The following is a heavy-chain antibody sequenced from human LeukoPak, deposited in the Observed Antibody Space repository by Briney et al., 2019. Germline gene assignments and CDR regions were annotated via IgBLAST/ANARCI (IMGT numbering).Heavy chain of an antibody. D-gene: IGHD4-11*01. CDR3: ARSYSNHLFGMDV. J-gene: IGHJ6*02. V-gene: IGHV3-66*01. CDR2: IYSGGST. Sequence: GGSLRLSCVASGFIVSSYYMTWVRQAPGKGLECVSVIYSGGSTYYADSVKGRVAISRDNSKNTVFLQMSSVRAEDTAVYYCARSYSNHLFGMDVWGQGTTVTVTS. CDR1: GFIVSSYY.